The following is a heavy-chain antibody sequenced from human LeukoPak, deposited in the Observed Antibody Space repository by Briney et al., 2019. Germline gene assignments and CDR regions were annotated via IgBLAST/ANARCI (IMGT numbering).Heavy chain of an antibody. CDR2: INPKSGGT. D-gene: IGHD3-3*01. J-gene: IGHJ4*02. CDR1: GYTFTAHH. CDR3: ATSGGTSGPELDY. Sequence: ASVKVSCKASGYTFTAHHMPPVRQAPGQGLEWMGWINPKSGGTNYAQKFQGRVTMTRDTSISTAYMEVSRMTSDDTAVYYCATSGGTSGPELDYWGQGTLVTVSS. V-gene: IGHV1-2*02.